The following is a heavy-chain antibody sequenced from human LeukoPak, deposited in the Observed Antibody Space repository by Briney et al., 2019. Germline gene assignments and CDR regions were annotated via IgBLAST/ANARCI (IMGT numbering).Heavy chain of an antibody. CDR1: SYSISSDYY. D-gene: IGHD2-21*01. V-gene: IGHV4-38-2*01. Sequence: PSETLSLTCAVSSYSISSDYYWGWIRQPPGQGLEWIGTICHSGSTYYNPSLVSRVSMSVDTSKNQFSLKLYSVTAADTAVYSCARHSQWGLVPWTFDIWGRGTMVTVSS. CDR2: ICHSGST. J-gene: IGHJ3*02. CDR3: ARHSQWGLVPWTFDI.